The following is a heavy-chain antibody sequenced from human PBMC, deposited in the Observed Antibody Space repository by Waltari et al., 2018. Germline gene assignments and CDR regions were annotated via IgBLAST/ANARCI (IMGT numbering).Heavy chain of an antibody. J-gene: IGHJ4*02. CDR1: GYTFTCSD. CDR3: ARPRSGSYYNDFDY. D-gene: IGHD3-10*01. V-gene: IGHV1-8*01. CDR2: MNPNSGNT. Sequence: QVQLVQSGAEVKKPVASVTVSCKAPGYTFTCSDIHWVRQATGQGLEWMGWMNPNSGNTGYAQKFQGRVTMTRNTSISTAYMELSSLRSEDTAVYYCARPRSGSYYNDFDYWGQGTLVTVSS.